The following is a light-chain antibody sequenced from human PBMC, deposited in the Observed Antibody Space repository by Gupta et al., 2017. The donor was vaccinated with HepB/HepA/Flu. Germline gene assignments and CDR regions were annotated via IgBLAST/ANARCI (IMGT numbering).Light chain of an antibody. Sequence: EIVLTQSPGTLSLSPGERATLSCRASQSVNRNYLAWHQQKPGQAPRLLIYGASSRATGIPDRFSGGGSGTDFTLSISRLEPEDFAVYYWQQDGSLWTFGQGTKVEIK. CDR3: QQDGSLWT. V-gene: IGKV3-20*01. CDR1: QSVNRNY. CDR2: GAS. J-gene: IGKJ1*01.